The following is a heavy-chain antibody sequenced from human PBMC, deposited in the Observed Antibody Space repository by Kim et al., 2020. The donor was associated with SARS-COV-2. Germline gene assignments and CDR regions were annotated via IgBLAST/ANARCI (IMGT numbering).Heavy chain of an antibody. J-gene: IGHJ5*02. D-gene: IGHD3-10*01. V-gene: IGHV3-23*01. Sequence: GGSLRLSCAASGFTFSSYAMSWIRQAPGKGLEWVSAISGSGGSTYYADSVKGRFTISRDNSKNTLYLQMNSLRAEDTAVYYCAKDLRLITMVRGVGDWFDPWGQGTLVTVSS. CDR3: AKDLRLITMVRGVGDWFDP. CDR1: GFTFSSYA. CDR2: ISGSGGST.